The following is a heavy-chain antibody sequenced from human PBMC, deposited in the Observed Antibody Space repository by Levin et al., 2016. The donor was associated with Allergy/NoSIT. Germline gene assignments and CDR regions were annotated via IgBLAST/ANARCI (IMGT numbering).Heavy chain of an antibody. J-gene: IGHJ6*02. CDR3: ARALRGVIEGYFFYGMDV. CDR1: GFNFDDYG. V-gene: IGHV3-20*04. D-gene: IGHD3-10*01. CDR2: INWNGGRT. Sequence: GESLKISCAASGFNFDDYGMNWVRQVPGKGLEWVSGINWNGGRTGYVDSVKGRFIISRDNTKNSLYLQMNSLRGEDTALYYCARALRGVIEGYFFYGMDVWGQGTTVTVS.